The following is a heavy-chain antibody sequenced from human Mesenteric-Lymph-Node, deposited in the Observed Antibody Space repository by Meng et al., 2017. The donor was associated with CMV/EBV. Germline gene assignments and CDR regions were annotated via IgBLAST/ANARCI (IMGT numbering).Heavy chain of an antibody. Sequence: GESLKISCAASGFIFSNYGIHCVRQAPGKGLGKKSYVDSVKGRFTIPRDNSKNTLYLQMNSLRAEDTAVYYCASLGTWLRITGTTSWFDPWGQGTLVTVSS. CDR1: GFIFSNYG. D-gene: IGHD1-7*01. V-gene: IGHV3-30*02. CDR2: KK. J-gene: IGHJ5*02. CDR3: ASLGTWLRITGTTSWFDP.